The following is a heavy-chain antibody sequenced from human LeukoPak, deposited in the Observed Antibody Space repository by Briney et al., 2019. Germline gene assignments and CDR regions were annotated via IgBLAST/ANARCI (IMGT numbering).Heavy chain of an antibody. CDR2: IYYSGST. Sequence: ASETLSLTCTVSGGSISSSSYYWGWIRQPPGKGLEWIGSIYYSGSTYYNPSLKSRVTISVDTSKNQFSLKLSSVTAADTAVYYCANSIDFDYGDYYFDYWGQGALVTISS. J-gene: IGHJ4*02. CDR3: ANSIDFDYGDYYFDY. V-gene: IGHV4-39*07. CDR1: GGSISSSSYY. D-gene: IGHD4-17*01.